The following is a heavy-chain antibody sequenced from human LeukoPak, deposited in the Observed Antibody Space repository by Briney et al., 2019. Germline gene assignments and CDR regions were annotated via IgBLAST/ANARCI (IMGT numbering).Heavy chain of an antibody. CDR1: GFVLSDYG. CDR2: MRNDGSNA. J-gene: IGHJ5*02. D-gene: IGHD5-12*01. V-gene: IGHV3-30*02. Sequence: GGSLRLSCTASGFVLSDYGMHWVRQAPGKGLEWVAFMRNDGSNAYYVGSVKGRFTTSRDKSKNTLYLQMNSLRAEDTAVYSCAKESDSGYHSEGPKTWGLGTLVTVSS. CDR3: AKESDSGYHSEGPKT.